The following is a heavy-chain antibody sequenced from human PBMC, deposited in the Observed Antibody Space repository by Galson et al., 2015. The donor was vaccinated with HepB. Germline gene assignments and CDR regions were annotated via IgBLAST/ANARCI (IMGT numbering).Heavy chain of an antibody. CDR3: VRDTGDNGGPSEWFGP. CDR1: GFTFSVYS. V-gene: IGHV3-21*06. Sequence: SLRLSCAASGFTFSVYSMNWVRQAPGKGLVWVSSISSSSRYIYYGDSVKGRFTVPRDNTKNTLFLQMNSLRVEDTAVYYCVRDTGDNGGPSEWFGPWGQGTLVTVSS. D-gene: IGHD2-21*02. J-gene: IGHJ5*02. CDR2: ISSSSRYI.